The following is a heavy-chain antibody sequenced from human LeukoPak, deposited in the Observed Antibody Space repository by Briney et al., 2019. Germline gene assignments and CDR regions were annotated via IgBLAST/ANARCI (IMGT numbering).Heavy chain of an antibody. V-gene: IGHV4-34*01. CDR3: ARRGRVLYDY. CDR1: GGSFSGYY. Sequence: SETLSLTCAVYGGSFSGYYWSWFRQPPGKGLEWIGEINHSVSTNYNPSLKSRVTISVDTSKNQFSLKLSSVTAADTAVYYCARRGRVLYDYWGQGTLVTVSS. CDR2: INHSVST. D-gene: IGHD2-15*01. J-gene: IGHJ4*02.